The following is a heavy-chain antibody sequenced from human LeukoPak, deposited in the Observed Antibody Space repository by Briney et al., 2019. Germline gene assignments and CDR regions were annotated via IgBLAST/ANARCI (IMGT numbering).Heavy chain of an antibody. CDR1: GYTFTSYD. CDR2: MNPNSGNT. CDR3: AVLDIVVVPAAIISDNWFDP. V-gene: IGHV1-8*03. Sequence: ASVKVSCKASGYTFTSYDINWVRQATGQGLEWMGWMNPNSGNTGYAQKFQGRVTITRNTSISTAYMELSSLRSEDTAVYYCAVLDIVVVPAAIISDNWFDPWGQGTLVTVSS. J-gene: IGHJ5*02. D-gene: IGHD2-2*03.